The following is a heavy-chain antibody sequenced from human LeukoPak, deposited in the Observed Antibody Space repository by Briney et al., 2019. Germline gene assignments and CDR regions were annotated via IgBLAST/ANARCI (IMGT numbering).Heavy chain of an antibody. J-gene: IGHJ4*02. CDR3: ARNPDSSGWSQTNDY. V-gene: IGHV1-2*02. CDR1: GYTFTSYG. CDR2: INPNSGGT. Sequence: ASVKVSCKASGYTFTSYGISWVRQAPGQGLEWMGWINPNSGGTNYAQKFQGRVTMTRDTSISTAYLDLSSLRSDDTAVYYCARNPDSSGWSQTNDYWGQGTLVTVSS. D-gene: IGHD6-19*01.